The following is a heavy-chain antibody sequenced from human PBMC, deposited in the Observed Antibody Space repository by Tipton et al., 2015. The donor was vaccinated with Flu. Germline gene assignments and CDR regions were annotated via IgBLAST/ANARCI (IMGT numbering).Heavy chain of an antibody. CDR3: ARDLRGYRGYTGGDAFDV. Sequence: TLSLTCNVFGASITESDWSWVRQAAGKGLEWIGRIHVSGRTNYNPSLQSRVTMSVDTSKNQFSLKLSSVTAADTAVYYCARDLRGYRGYTGGDAFDVWGQGTMVTVSS. D-gene: IGHD5-12*01. V-gene: IGHV4-4*07. CDR2: IHVSGRT. J-gene: IGHJ3*01. CDR1: GASITESD.